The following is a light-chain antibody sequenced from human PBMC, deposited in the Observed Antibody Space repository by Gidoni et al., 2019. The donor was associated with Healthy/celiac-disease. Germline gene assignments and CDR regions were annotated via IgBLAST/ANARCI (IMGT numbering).Light chain of an antibody. Sequence: DIVMTQSPATLSVSPGERATLSCRASQSVSSNLAWYQQKPGQAPRLLIYGASTSAPGVPARFGGSGSGTEFTLIISSLLSEDVVVDYCQQYNNWPLTFGGGTKVEIK. J-gene: IGKJ4*01. CDR3: QQYNNWPLT. CDR2: GAS. CDR1: QSVSSN. V-gene: IGKV3D-15*01.